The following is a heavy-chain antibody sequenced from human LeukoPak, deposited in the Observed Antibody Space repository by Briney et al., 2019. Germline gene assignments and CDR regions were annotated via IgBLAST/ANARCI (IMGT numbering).Heavy chain of an antibody. V-gene: IGHV4-34*01. CDR1: GGSFSGYY. CDR3: ARIGYCSGGSCYSRVYYYYYMDV. D-gene: IGHD2-15*01. Sequence: NPSETLSLTCAVYGGSFSGYYWSWIRQPPGKGLEWIGEINHSGSTNYNPSLKSRVTISVDTSKYQFSLKLSSVTAADTAVYYCARIGYCSGGSCYSRVYYYYYMDVWGKGTTVTVSS. CDR2: INHSGST. J-gene: IGHJ6*03.